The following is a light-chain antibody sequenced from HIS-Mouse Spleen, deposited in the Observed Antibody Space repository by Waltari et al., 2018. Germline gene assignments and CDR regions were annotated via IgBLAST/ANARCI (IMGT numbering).Light chain of an antibody. V-gene: IGKV1-39*01. CDR3: QQSYSTPIT. CDR2: AAS. J-gene: IGKJ5*01. Sequence: DIQMTQSPSSLSASVGDRVTITCRASQSISSYLNWYQQKPGKAPKLLIYAASSLQSGVTSMFSGSGSGTDFTLTISSLQPEDFATYYCQQSYSTPITFGQGTRLEIK. CDR1: QSISSY.